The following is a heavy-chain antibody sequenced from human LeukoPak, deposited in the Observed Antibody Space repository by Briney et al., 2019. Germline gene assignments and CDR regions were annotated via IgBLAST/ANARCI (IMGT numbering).Heavy chain of an antibody. J-gene: IGHJ5*02. Sequence: GGSLRLSCAASGFTVSSNYMRWVRQAPGKGLEWVSVIYSGGRTYYADSVKGRFTISRDNSKNTLYIQMNSLSGDEQAVYYCAGITMVRGVITWGQGTLVTVSS. D-gene: IGHD3-10*01. CDR3: AGITMVRGVIT. CDR1: GFTVSSNY. V-gene: IGHV3-53*01. CDR2: IYSGGRT.